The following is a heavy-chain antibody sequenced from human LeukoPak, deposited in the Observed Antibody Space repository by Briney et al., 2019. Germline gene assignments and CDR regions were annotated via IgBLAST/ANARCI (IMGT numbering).Heavy chain of an antibody. V-gene: IGHV4-59*01. CDR3: ARDGSGWYKFDY. CDR1: GGSISSYY. J-gene: IGHJ4*02. D-gene: IGHD6-19*01. CDR2: IYYSGST. Sequence: PSETLSLTCTVPGGSISSYYWSWIRQPPGKGLEWIGYIYYSGSTNYNPSLKSRVTMSVDTSKSQFSLKLSSVTPADTAVYYCARDGSGWYKFDYWGQGTLVTVSS.